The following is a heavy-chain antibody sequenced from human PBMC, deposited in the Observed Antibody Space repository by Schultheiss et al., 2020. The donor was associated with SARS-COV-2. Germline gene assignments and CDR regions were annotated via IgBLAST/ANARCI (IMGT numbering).Heavy chain of an antibody. CDR3: ARGEYSSSWYYFDY. J-gene: IGHJ4*02. V-gene: IGHV3-30*03. CDR1: GFTFSSYG. Sequence: GGSLRLSCAASGFTFSSYGMHWVRQAPGKGLEWVAVISYDGSNKYYADSVKGRFTISRDNSKNTLYLQMNSLRAEDTAVYYCARGEYSSSWYYFDYWGQGTLVTVSS. D-gene: IGHD6-13*01. CDR2: ISYDGSNK.